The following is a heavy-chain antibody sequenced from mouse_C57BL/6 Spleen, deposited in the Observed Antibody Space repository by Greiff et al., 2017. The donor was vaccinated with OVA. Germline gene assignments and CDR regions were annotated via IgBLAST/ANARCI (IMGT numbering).Heavy chain of an antibody. CDR2: IDPETGGT. CDR3: TRQNLYYYGSSYDAMDY. J-gene: IGHJ4*01. V-gene: IGHV1-15*01. D-gene: IGHD1-1*01. Sequence: VKVVESGAELVRPGASVTLSCKASGYTFTDYEMHWVKQTPVHGLEWIGAIDPETGGTAYNQKFKGKAILTADKSSSTAYMELRSLTSEDSAVYYCTRQNLYYYGSSYDAMDYWGQGTSVTVSS. CDR1: GYTFTDYE.